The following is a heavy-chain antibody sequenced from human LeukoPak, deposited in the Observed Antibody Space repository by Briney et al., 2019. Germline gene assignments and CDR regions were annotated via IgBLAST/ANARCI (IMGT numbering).Heavy chain of an antibody. V-gene: IGHV3-74*01. CDR3: AKVLRQWTHALLFDY. Sequence: GGSLRLSCAASGFIFSRYLMYWVRQAPGKGLVWVSHINPDGTSTNYGDFVKGRFTISRDNAKNTLYLQMNSLRAEDTAVYYCAKVLRQWTHALLFDYWGQGTLVTVSS. D-gene: IGHD3-16*01. J-gene: IGHJ4*02. CDR2: INPDGTST. CDR1: GFIFSRYL.